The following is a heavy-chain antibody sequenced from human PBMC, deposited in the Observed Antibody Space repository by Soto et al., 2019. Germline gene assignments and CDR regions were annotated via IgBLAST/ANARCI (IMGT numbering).Heavy chain of an antibody. V-gene: IGHV3-23*01. D-gene: IGHD6-13*01. J-gene: IGHJ4*02. CDR3: AKSIVSSYSSSWYPHEASFDY. Sequence: HPGGSLRLSCAASGFTFSSYAMSWVRQAPGKGLEWVSAISGSGGSTYYADSVKGRFTISRDNSKNTLYLQMNSLRAEDTAVYYCAKSIVSSYSSSWYPHEASFDYWGQGTLVTVSS. CDR2: ISGSGGST. CDR1: GFTFSSYA.